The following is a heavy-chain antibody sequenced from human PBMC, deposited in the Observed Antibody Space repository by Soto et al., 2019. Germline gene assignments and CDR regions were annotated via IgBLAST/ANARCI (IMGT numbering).Heavy chain of an antibody. J-gene: IGHJ4*01. Sequence: ASVKVSCKASGYTFSNYYVHWVRQAPGQGPEWMGSINPSSGTTGYAQKFQGRVTMTRDTSTSTVYMELSSLRSEDTAVYFCARVNAQVGDFDYWGQ. V-gene: IGHV1-46*03. CDR1: GYTFSNYY. CDR3: ARVNAQVGDFDY. CDR2: INPSSGTT. D-gene: IGHD3-16*01.